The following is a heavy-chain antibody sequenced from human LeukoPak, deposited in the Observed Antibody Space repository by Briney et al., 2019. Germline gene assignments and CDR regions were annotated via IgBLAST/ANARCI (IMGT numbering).Heavy chain of an antibody. V-gene: IGHV3-33*01. CDR3: ARTPQYYYGSGSWNYWYFDL. CDR1: GFTFSSYG. Sequence: GGSLRLSCAASGFTFSSYGLHWVRQAPGKGLEWVAVTCLDGTKNHYADSVKGRFALSRDTSKYTLYLQMNSLRVEDTAVYYCARTPQYYYGSGSWNYWYFDLWGRGTLVTVSS. D-gene: IGHD3-10*01. CDR2: TCLDGTKN. J-gene: IGHJ2*01.